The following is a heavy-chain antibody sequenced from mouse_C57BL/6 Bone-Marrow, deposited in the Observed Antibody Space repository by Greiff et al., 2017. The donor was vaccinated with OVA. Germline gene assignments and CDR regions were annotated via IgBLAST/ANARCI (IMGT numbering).Heavy chain of an antibody. CDR3: ARDGGYYRECYAMDY. Sequence: EVNLVESGGGLVKPGGSLKLSCAASGFTFSSYAMSWVRQTPEKRLEWVATISDGGSYTYYPDNVKGRFTISRDNAKNNLYLQMSHLKSEDTAMYYCARDGGYYRECYAMDYWGQGTSVTVSS. D-gene: IGHD2-3*01. CDR2: ISDGGSYT. V-gene: IGHV5-4*01. J-gene: IGHJ4*01. CDR1: GFTFSSYA.